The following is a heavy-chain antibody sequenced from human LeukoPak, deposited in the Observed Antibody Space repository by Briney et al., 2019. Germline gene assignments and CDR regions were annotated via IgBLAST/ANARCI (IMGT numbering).Heavy chain of an antibody. CDR3: ASKLLWCPVGRDAFDI. Sequence: GGSLRLSCAASGFTFSSYAMHWVRQAPGKGLEYVSAISSNGGSTYYANSVKGRFTISRDNSKNTLYLQMGSLRAEDMAVYYCASKLLWCPVGRDAFDIWGQGTMVTVSS. V-gene: IGHV3-64*01. J-gene: IGHJ3*02. CDR1: GFTFSSYA. CDR2: ISSNGGST. D-gene: IGHD3-10*01.